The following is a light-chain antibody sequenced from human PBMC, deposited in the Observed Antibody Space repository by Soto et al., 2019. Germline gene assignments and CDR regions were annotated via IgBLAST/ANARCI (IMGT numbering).Light chain of an antibody. CDR3: DSYTSIGLYV. CDR2: DVS. J-gene: IGLJ1*01. V-gene: IGLV2-14*03. CDR1: SSDVGGYNF. Sequence: QSVLTQPASVSGSPGQSITISCTGTSSDVGGYNFVSWYQHHPGKAPKVMIYDVSNRPSGVSNRFSGSKSGNTASLTISGLQAEDEADYYCDSYTSIGLYVFVTGTNVPVL.